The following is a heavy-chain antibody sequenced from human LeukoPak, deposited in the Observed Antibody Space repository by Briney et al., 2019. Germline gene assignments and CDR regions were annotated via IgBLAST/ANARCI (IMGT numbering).Heavy chain of an antibody. J-gene: IGHJ4*02. V-gene: IGHV3-7*01. CDR1: GFTFSSYW. Sequence: GGSLRLSRAASGFTFSSYWMSWVRQAPGKGLEWVANIKQDGSEKYYVDSVKGRFTISRDNAKNSLYLQMNSLRAEDTAVYYCARVAIVVVPAAILDLVDFWSGYQRYYFDYWGQGTLVTVSS. CDR2: IKQDGSEK. D-gene: IGHD2-2*02. CDR3: ARVAIVVVPAAILDLVDFWSGYQRYYFDY.